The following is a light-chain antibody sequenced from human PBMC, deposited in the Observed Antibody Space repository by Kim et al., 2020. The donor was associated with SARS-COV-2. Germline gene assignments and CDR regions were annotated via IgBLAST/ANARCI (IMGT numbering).Light chain of an antibody. Sequence: SASVGDRVTITCRASQAISYALAWYQQKPGTAPKVLVYAASKLQTGVPSRFSGNGSGTDYTLTISSLQPEDFATYYCQQYYNAPYSFGQGTKLEI. CDR3: QQYYNAPYS. V-gene: IGKV1-NL1*01. J-gene: IGKJ2*01. CDR1: QAISYA. CDR2: AAS.